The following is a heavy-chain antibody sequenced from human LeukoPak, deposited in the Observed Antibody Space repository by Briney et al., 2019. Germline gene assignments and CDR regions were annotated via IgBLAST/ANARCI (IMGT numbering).Heavy chain of an antibody. CDR2: IKHDGNEK. D-gene: IGHD6-13*01. CDR3: ARGGSSPDY. Sequence: GGSLRLSCAASGFTFSSYWMSWVRQAPGKGLEWVANIKHDGNEKHYVDSVKGRFTISRDNAKNSLYLQMNSLRAEDTAVYYCARGGSSPDYWGQGTLVTVSS. CDR1: GFTFSSYW. V-gene: IGHV3-7*05. J-gene: IGHJ4*02.